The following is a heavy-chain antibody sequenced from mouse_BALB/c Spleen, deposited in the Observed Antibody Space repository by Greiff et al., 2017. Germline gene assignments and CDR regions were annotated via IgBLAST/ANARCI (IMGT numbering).Heavy chain of an antibody. CDR1: GYTFTDYE. D-gene: IGHD1-1*02. V-gene: IGHV1-15*01. CDR3: TTLWSLFDY. CDR2: IDPETGGT. Sequence: VQLQQSGAELVRPGASVTLSCKASGYTFTDYEMHWVKQTPVHGLEWIGAIDPETGGTAYNQKFKGKATLTADKSSSTAYMELRSLTSEDSAVYYCTTLWSLFDYWGQGTTLTVSS. J-gene: IGHJ2*01.